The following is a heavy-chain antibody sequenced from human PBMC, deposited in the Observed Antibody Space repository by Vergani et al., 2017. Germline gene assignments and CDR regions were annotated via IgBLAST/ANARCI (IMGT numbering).Heavy chain of an antibody. J-gene: IGHJ4*02. V-gene: IGHV3-11*06. CDR1: GFTFSDYY. CDR3: ARGTLGYNWNQRALDY. CDR2: ISSSSSYI. D-gene: IGHD1-20*01. Sequence: QVQLVESGGGLVKPGGSLRLSCAASGFTFSDYYMSWIRQAPGKGLEWVSSISSSSSYIHYADSMKGRFTVSRDSAKNSLYLQMNSLRAEDTAVYYCARGTLGYNWNQRALDYWGQGTLVTVSS.